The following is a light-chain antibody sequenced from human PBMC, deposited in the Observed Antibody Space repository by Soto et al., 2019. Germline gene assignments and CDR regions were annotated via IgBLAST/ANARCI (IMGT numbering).Light chain of an antibody. CDR2: AAS. CDR3: QQSYSTLYT. Sequence: DLQMTQSPSSLSASVGDRVTITCRASQSISSYLNWYQQKPGKAPKLLIYAASSLQSGVPSRFRGSGSGTDFTLTISSLQPEDFANYYCQQSYSTLYTFGQGTKLEIK. V-gene: IGKV1-39*01. CDR1: QSISSY. J-gene: IGKJ2*01.